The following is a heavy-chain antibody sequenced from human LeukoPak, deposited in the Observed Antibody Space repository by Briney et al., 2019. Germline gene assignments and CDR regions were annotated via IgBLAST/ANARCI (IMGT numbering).Heavy chain of an antibody. CDR2: IGISGSPI. Sequence: GSLRLSCAASGLSFTDYYMSWIRQAPGKGLEWVSYIGISGSPIYYADSVKGRFTISRDNSKNTLYLQMNSPRAEDTAVYYCAKDRPFDPWGQGTLVTVSS. CDR1: GLSFTDYY. CDR3: AKDRPFDP. V-gene: IGHV3-11*01. J-gene: IGHJ5*02.